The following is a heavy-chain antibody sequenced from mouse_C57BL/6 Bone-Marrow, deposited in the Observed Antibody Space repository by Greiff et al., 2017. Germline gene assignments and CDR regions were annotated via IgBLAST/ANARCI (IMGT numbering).Heavy chain of an antibody. CDR2: ISSGSSTI. J-gene: IGHJ2*01. CDR3: ARNYYGSSSYFDY. D-gene: IGHD1-1*01. V-gene: IGHV5-17*01. CDR1: GFTFSDYG. Sequence: EVKLMESGGGLVKPGGSLKLSCAASGFTFSDYGMHWVRQAPEKGLEWVAYISSGSSTIYYADTVKGRFTISRDTAKNTLFLQMTSLRSEDTAMYYCARNYYGSSSYFDYWGQGTTLTVSS.